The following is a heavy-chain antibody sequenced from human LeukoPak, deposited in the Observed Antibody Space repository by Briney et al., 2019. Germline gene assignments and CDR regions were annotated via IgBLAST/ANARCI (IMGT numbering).Heavy chain of an antibody. D-gene: IGHD6-19*01. CDR2: ISGSGAST. J-gene: IGHJ4*02. CDR1: GFTFSSYA. CDR3: AKDRRDTGWSRSDY. V-gene: IGHV3-23*01. Sequence: PGGSLRLSCAASGFTFSSYAMSWVRQAPGKGLEWVSTISGSGASTYFADSVKGRFTISRDNSKNTMSLQMNSLRAEDAALYYCAKDRRDTGWSRSDYWGQGNLVTVSS.